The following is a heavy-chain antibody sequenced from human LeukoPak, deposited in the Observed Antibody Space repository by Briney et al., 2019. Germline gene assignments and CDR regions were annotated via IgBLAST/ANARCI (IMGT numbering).Heavy chain of an antibody. Sequence: GGSLRLSCAASGFTFSDYYMSWIRQAPGKGLEWVAVISYDGSNKYYADSVKGRFTISRDNSKNTLYLQMNSLRAEDTAVYYCARDKSWVFDYWGQGTLVTVSS. CDR2: ISYDGSNK. D-gene: IGHD1-26*01. CDR1: GFTFSDYY. V-gene: IGHV3-30*03. CDR3: ARDKSWVFDY. J-gene: IGHJ4*02.